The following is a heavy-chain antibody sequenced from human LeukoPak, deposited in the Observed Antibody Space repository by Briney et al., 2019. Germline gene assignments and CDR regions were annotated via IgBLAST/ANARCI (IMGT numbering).Heavy chain of an antibody. Sequence: SETLSLTCTVSGYSISSGYYWGWIRQPPGKGLEWIGSIYYSGSTYYNPSLKSRVTISVDTSKNQFSLKLSSVTAADTAVYYCAGLATRVDYWGQEPWSPSPQ. J-gene: IGHJ4*01. CDR3: AGLATRVDY. D-gene: IGHD1-26*01. CDR2: IYYSGST. V-gene: IGHV4-38-2*02. CDR1: GYSISSGYY.